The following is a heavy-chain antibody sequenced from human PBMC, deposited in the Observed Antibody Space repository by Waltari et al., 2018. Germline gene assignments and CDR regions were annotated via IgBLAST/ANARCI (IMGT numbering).Heavy chain of an antibody. CDR1: GGSFSGYY. J-gene: IGHJ1*01. Sequence: QVQLQQWGAGLLKPSETLSLTCAVYGGSFSGYYWSWIRQPPGTGLEWIAEIHHSGSTNYNPSLKSRVTISVDTSKNQFSLKLSSVTAADTAVYYCARGFANYDFWSGYPQRYFQHWGQGTLVTVSS. CDR2: IHHSGST. D-gene: IGHD3-3*01. CDR3: ARGFANYDFWSGYPQRYFQH. V-gene: IGHV4-34*01.